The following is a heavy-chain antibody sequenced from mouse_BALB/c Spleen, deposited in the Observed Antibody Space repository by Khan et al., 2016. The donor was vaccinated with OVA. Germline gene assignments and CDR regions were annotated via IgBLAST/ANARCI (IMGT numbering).Heavy chain of an antibody. CDR3: ARIKKILASYFDY. CDR2: TNPTNGRT. D-gene: IGHD1-1*01. Sequence: QVQLQQSGAELVKAGASVKMSCKASGYTFTSYWMHWVKQRLGQGLEWFAETNPTNGRTYYNETFKSKATLTVDKSSSTAYMLLSGPTFEDSAVYYCARIKKILASYFDYWGQGTTLTVSS. V-gene: IGHV1S81*02. J-gene: IGHJ2*01. CDR1: GYTFTSYW.